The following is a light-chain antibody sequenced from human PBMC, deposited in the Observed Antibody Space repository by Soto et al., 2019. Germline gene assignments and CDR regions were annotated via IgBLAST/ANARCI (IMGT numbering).Light chain of an antibody. J-gene: IGLJ2*01. Sequence: QSALTQPASVSGSPGQSITISWTGTSSDIGRYNLVSWYQQHPGKAPKLIIYEDIERPSGVSDRFSGSKSGNTASLTISGLQTEDEADYYCCSYAGGASVVFGGGTQLTVL. CDR1: SSDIGRYNL. CDR3: CSYAGGASVV. V-gene: IGLV2-23*01. CDR2: EDI.